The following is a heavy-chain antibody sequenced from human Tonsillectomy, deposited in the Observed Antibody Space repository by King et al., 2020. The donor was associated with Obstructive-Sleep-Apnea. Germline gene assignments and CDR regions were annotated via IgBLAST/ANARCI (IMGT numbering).Heavy chain of an antibody. D-gene: IGHD5-12*01. CDR2: IYFSGST. CDR1: VGSISSFY. CDR3: ARGVVATIFDY. V-gene: IGHV4-59*01. Sequence: VQLQESGPGLVKPSETLSLTCTVSVGSISSFYWNWIRQPPGKGLEWIGYIYFSGSTNYNPSLKSRVTISVDTSKNQFSLKLSSLTAADTAVYYCARGVVATIFDYWGQGTLVTVSS. J-gene: IGHJ4*02.